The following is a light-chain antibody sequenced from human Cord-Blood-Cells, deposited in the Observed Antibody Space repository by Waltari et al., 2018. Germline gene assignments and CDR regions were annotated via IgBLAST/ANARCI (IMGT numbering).Light chain of an antibody. CDR3: CSYAGSYTWV. J-gene: IGLJ3*02. CDR1: SSDVGGYNY. V-gene: IGLV2-11*01. Sequence: QSALTQPRSVSGFPGQSVTISCTGTSSDVGGYNYVSWYQQHPAKAPNHIIYDVSKRPSGVPDRFSGSKSGNTASLTISGLQAEDEADYYCCSYAGSYTWVFGGGTKLTVL. CDR2: DVS.